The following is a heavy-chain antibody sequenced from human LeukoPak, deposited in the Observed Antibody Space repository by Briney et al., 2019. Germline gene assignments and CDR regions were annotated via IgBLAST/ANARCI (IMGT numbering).Heavy chain of an antibody. CDR3: ASSGTMIVVGHFDY. D-gene: IGHD3-22*01. CDR2: ISSSSSTI. J-gene: IGHJ4*02. V-gene: IGHV3-48*01. CDR1: GFTFSSYS. Sequence: TGGSLRLSCAASGFTFSSYSMNWVRQAPGKGLKWVSYISSSSSTIYYADSVKGRFTISRDNAKNSLYLQMNSLRAEDTAVYYCASSGTMIVVGHFDYWGQGTLVTVSS.